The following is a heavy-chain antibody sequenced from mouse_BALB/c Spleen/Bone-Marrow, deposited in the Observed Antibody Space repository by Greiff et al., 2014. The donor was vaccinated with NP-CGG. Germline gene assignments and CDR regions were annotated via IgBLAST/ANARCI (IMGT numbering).Heavy chain of an antibody. D-gene: IGHD2-4*01. CDR3: ARYDYGVYFDY. CDR1: GFNIKDTY. J-gene: IGHJ2*01. CDR2: IDPANGNT. V-gene: IGHV14-3*02. Sequence: VQLQQPGAEVVKPGASAKLSCTASGFNIKDTYMHWVRQRPEQGLEWIGRIDPANGNTKYDPKFQGKTTITADTSSNTAYLQLSSLTSEDTAVYYCARYDYGVYFDYWGQGTTLTVSS.